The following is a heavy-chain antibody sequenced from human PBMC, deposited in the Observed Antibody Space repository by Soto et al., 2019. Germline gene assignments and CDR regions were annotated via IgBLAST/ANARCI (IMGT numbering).Heavy chain of an antibody. CDR2: ISGSGSTI. CDR3: AKVFYYYDSSGYYYFDS. CDR1: GCTFSSYA. Sequence: XGSLKLSCAASGCTFSSYAVSWVRQAPGKGPEWISSISGSGSTIYYADSVKGRFTISRDNSKNTLYLQMSSLRAEDTAVYYCAKVFYYYDSSGYYYFDSWPQGNLVTVSS. V-gene: IGHV3-23*01. J-gene: IGHJ4*02. D-gene: IGHD3-22*01.